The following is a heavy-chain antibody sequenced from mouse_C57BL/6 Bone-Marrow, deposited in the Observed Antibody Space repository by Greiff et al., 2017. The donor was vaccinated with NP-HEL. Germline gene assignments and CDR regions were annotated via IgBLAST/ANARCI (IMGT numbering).Heavy chain of an antibody. CDR3: ARAKAHWYFDV. V-gene: IGHV1-82*01. Sequence: VQLQQSGPELVKPGASVKISCKASGYAFSSSWMNWVKQRPGKGLEWIGRIYPGDGDTNYNGKFKGKATLTADKSSSTAYMQLSSLTSEDSAVYFCARAKAHWYFDVWGRGTTITVTA. CDR2: IYPGDGDT. J-gene: IGHJ1*03. CDR1: GYAFSSSW.